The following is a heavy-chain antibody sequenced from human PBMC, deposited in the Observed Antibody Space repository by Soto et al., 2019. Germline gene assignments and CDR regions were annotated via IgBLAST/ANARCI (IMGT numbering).Heavy chain of an antibody. V-gene: IGHV1-3*01. CDR3: ARVIGGLYYFDY. CDR2: INAGNGNT. J-gene: IGHJ4*02. Sequence: ASVKVSCKASGYTFTSYAMHWVRQAPGQRLEWMGWINAGNGNTKYSQKFQGRVTITRDTSASTAYMELSSLRSEDTAVYYCARVIGGLYYFDYWGQVTLVTVSS. D-gene: IGHD3-16*01. CDR1: GYTFTSYA.